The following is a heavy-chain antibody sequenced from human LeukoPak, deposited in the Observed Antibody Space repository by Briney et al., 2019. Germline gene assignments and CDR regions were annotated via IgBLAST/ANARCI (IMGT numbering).Heavy chain of an antibody. CDR2: ISYDGSNK. J-gene: IGHJ4*02. D-gene: IGHD3-3*01. CDR1: GFTFSSYG. V-gene: IGHV3-30*18. CDR3: AKEYYDFWSGYHGPLNY. Sequence: PGGSLRLSCAASGFTFSSYGMHWVRQAPGKGLEWVAVISYDGSNKYFADSAKGRFTLSRDNSKNTLYLQMHSLRAEDTAVYYCAKEYYDFWSGYHGPLNYWGQGPLVTVYS.